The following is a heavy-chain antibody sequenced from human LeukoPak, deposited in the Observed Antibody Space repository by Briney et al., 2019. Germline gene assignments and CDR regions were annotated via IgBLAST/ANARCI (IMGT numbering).Heavy chain of an antibody. CDR2: IYYDGRKK. V-gene: IGHV3-33*01. D-gene: IGHD3-3*01. CDR1: GFTFSSSG. Sequence: GGALRLSCAASGFTFSSSGMNWVRQPPGKGLEWVAVIYYDGRKKLYADSVKGRFTISRDNSKNMVYLQMNSLIADDTAVYYCARDRSRFVDYWVQGTLVTVSS. CDR3: ARDRSRFVDY. J-gene: IGHJ4*02.